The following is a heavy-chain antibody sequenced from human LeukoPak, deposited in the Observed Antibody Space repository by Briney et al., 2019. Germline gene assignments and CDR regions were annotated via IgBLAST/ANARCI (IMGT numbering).Heavy chain of an antibody. V-gene: IGHV4-34*01. D-gene: IGHD3-10*01. CDR3: ARVFFRAINV. Sequence: SETLSLTCAVYGGSFSGYYWSWIRQPPGKGLEWIGDINHSGSTNYNPSLKSRVTISVDTSKNQFSLKLSSVTAADTAVYYCARVFFRAINVWGQGTTVTVSS. J-gene: IGHJ6*02. CDR1: GGSFSGYY. CDR2: INHSGST.